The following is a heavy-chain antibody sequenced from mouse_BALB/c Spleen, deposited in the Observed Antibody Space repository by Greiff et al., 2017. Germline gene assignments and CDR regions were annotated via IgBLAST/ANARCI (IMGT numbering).Heavy chain of an antibody. CDR3: AGDYYGSSYYFDD. J-gene: IGHJ2*01. CDR2: INPSTGYT. V-gene: IGHV1-7*01. D-gene: IGHD1-1*01. Sequence: QVQLQQSGAELAKPGASVKMSCKASGYTFTSYWMNWVKQRPGQGLEWIGYINPSTGYTEYNQKFKDKATLTADKSSSTAYMQLSSLTSEDSAVYYCAGDYYGSSYYFDDWGEGTTLTVSS. CDR1: GYTFTSYW.